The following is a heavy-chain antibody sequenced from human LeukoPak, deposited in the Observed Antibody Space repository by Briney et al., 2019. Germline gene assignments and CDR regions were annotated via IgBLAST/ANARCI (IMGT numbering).Heavy chain of an antibody. J-gene: IGHJ6*04. CDR2: IKQGGSEK. V-gene: IGHV3-7*03. Sequence: GGSLRLSCSASGFSFSNYAMYWVRQAPGKGLGWVANIKQGGSEKYYVDSVKGRFTISRDNAKNSLYLQMNSLRAEDTAVCYCARDFGLRCSGGTCYSVYYYGMDVWGKGTTVTVSS. CDR1: GFSFSNYA. CDR3: ARDFGLRCSGGTCYSVYYYGMDV. D-gene: IGHD2-15*01.